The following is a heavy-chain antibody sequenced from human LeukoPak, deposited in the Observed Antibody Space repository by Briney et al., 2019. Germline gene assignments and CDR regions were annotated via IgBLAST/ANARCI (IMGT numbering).Heavy chain of an antibody. CDR1: GGSISSYY. CDR3: ARGDYYDSSGYYYLDY. V-gene: IGHV4-4*07. D-gene: IGHD3-22*01. Sequence: PSVTLSLTCTVSGGSISSYYWSWIRQPAGKGLEWIGRIYTSGSTNYNPSLKSRVTMSVDTSKNQFSLKLSSVTAADTAVYYCARGDYYDSSGYYYLDYWGQGTLVTVSS. CDR2: IYTSGST. J-gene: IGHJ4*02.